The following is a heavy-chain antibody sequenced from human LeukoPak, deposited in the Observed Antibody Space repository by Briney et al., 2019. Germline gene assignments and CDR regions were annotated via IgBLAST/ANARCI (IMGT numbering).Heavy chain of an antibody. J-gene: IGHJ4*02. CDR1: GGSISSSSYY. CDR2: IYYSGST. D-gene: IGHD2-21*01. Sequence: PSETLSLTCTVSGGSISSSSYYWGWIRQPPGKGLEWIGSIYYSGSTYYNPSLKSRVTISVDTSKNQFSLKLSSVTAADTAVYYCASLTLFRPTQSSDYWGQGTLVTVSS. V-gene: IGHV4-39*07. CDR3: ASLTLFRPTQSSDY.